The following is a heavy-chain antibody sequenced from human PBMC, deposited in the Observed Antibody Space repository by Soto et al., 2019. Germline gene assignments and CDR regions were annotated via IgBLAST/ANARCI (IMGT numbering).Heavy chain of an antibody. CDR3: VKGGWGTVVDY. CDR1: AFTFSGSA. Sequence: EVQVLESGGGLVQPGGSLRLSCAASAFTFSGSAMTWVRQAPGKGLEWLSTITKTGDDTYYADSVKGRFTISRDDSKNTVYLQMSGLRVEDTAVYHCVKGGWGTVVDYWGQGTPVIVSP. V-gene: IGHV3-23*01. D-gene: IGHD1-1*01. CDR2: ITKTGDDT. J-gene: IGHJ4*02.